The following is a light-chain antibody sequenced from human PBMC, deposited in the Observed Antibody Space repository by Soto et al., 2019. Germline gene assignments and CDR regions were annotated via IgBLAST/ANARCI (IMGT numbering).Light chain of an antibody. V-gene: IGKV1-5*03. Sequence: DIQMTQSPSTLSASVGDRVTITCRASQSISSWLAWYQQKPGKAPKLLIYKASSLESGVPSRFSGSGSGTEFTLTISSLQPDDFATYYCQQYNSYPYTFGQGTKMEIK. CDR2: KAS. CDR1: QSISSW. CDR3: QQYNSYPYT. J-gene: IGKJ2*01.